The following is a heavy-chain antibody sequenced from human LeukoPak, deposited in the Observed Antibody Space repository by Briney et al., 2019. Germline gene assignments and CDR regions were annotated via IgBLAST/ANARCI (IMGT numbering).Heavy chain of an antibody. CDR1: GFTFSSYG. Sequence: GGSLRLSCAASGFTFSSYGMHWVRQAPGKGLEWVAVIWYDGSNKYYADSVKGRFTISRDNSKNTLYLQMNSLRAEDTAVYYCARGIAAAGTGFDPWGQGTLVTVS. CDR3: ARGIAAAGTGFDP. CDR2: IWYDGSNK. V-gene: IGHV3-33*01. D-gene: IGHD6-13*01. J-gene: IGHJ5*02.